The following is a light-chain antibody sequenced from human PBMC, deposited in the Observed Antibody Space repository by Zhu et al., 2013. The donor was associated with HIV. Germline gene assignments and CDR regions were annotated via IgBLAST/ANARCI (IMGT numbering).Light chain of an antibody. CDR1: QGVTSY. CDR2: AAS. CDR3: QHYASSPIT. J-gene: IGKJ5*01. V-gene: IGKV3-20*01. Sequence: EIVLTQSPATLSVSPGEGATLSCRASQGVTSYLAWYQQKPGQPPRLLIYAASSRAAGIPPRFSGSGSGTDFTLTISGLEPEDFALYYCQHYASSPITFGQGTRLDMK.